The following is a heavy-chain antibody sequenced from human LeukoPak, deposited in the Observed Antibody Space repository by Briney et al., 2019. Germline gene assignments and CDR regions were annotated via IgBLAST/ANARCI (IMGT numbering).Heavy chain of an antibody. D-gene: IGHD2-2*02. CDR2: IRYDGSNK. Sequence: PGGSLSLSCAASGFTFSSYGMHWVRQAPGKGLEWVAFIRYDGSNKYYADSVKGRFTISRDNSKNTLYLQMISLRAEDTAVYYCAKPVGYCSSTSCYTRDYFDYWGQGTLVTVSS. CDR3: AKPVGYCSSTSCYTRDYFDY. CDR1: GFTFSSYG. J-gene: IGHJ4*02. V-gene: IGHV3-30*02.